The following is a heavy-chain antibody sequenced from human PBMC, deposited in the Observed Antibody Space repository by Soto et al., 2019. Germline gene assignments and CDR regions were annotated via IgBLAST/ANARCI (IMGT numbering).Heavy chain of an antibody. CDR2: IKSKTDGGTT. J-gene: IGHJ5*02. D-gene: IGHD6-13*01. Sequence: EVQLVESGGGLVKPGGSLRLSCAASGFTFSNAWMSWVRQAPGKGLEWVGRIKSKTDGGTTDYAAPVKGRFTISRDDSKNTLYQQMNSLKTEDTAVYYCVRGIAAAGGSNWFDPWGQGTLVTVSS. V-gene: IGHV3-15*01. CDR1: GFTFSNAW. CDR3: VRGIAAAGGSNWFDP.